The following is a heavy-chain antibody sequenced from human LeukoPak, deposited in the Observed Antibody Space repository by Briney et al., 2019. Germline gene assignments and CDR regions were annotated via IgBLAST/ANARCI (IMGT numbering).Heavy chain of an antibody. Sequence: SETRSLTCAANGGSFSGYCWSWIRQPSGKVLEWTGGIHHIGSTNNTPSLKTQFTISVDTSKNQFSLKMSSVTASDTAVFYRAKDGIRYFDWLCDAFDIWGQGTMVTVSS. CDR1: GGSFSGYC. J-gene: IGHJ3*02. D-gene: IGHD3-9*01. CDR2: IHHIGST. V-gene: IGHV4-34*01. CDR3: AKDGIRYFDWLCDAFDI.